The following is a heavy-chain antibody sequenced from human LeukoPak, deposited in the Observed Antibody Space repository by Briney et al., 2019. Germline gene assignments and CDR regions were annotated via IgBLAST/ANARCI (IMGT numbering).Heavy chain of an antibody. V-gene: IGHV1-2*02. CDR3: ARGDYYSLSPSWFDP. CDR2: INPNSGGT. CDR1: GYTFTGYY. J-gene: IGHJ5*02. Sequence: GASVKVSCKASGYTFTGYYMHWVRQAPGQGLEWMGWINPNSGGTNYAQKLQGRVTMTTDTSTSTAYMELKSLRSDDTAVYFCARGDYYSLSPSWFDPWGQGTLVTVSS. D-gene: IGHD3-22*01.